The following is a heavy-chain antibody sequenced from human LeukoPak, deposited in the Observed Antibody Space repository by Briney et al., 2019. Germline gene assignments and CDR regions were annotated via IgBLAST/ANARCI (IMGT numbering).Heavy chain of an antibody. D-gene: IGHD3-22*01. Sequence: GASVKVSCKASGYTFTGYYMHWVRQAPGQGLEWMGWINPNSGGTNYAQKFQGRVTMTRDTSISTAYMELSRLRSDDTAVYYCARAQNYYDSSGSSDAFDIWGQGTMVTVSS. V-gene: IGHV1-2*02. CDR3: ARAQNYYDSSGSSDAFDI. CDR2: INPNSGGT. J-gene: IGHJ3*02. CDR1: GYTFTGYY.